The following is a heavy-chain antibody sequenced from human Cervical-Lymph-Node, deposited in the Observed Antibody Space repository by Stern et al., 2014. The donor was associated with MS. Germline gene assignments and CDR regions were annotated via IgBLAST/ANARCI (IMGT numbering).Heavy chain of an antibody. CDR1: GLTFRKYG. D-gene: IGHD1-26*01. Sequence: EVQLVESGGGLVQPGRSLRLSCTTSGLTFRKYGMNWFRQTPGKGLQWVGFIRSEIYGGTTEYAAFVKDICIISRDYSKNITYLQMNSLKNEDTAVYYCTVGVWNLWVQGTLVTVSS. CDR2: IRSEIYGGTT. J-gene: IGHJ5*02. V-gene: IGHV3-49*03. CDR3: TVGVWNL.